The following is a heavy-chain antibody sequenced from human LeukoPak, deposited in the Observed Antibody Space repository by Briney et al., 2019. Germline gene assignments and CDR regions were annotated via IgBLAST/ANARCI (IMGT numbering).Heavy chain of an antibody. CDR3: AREVVSSPSYFDS. V-gene: IGHV3-53*01. CDR2: FYKGDST. CDR1: GFSVSNSY. Sequence: GGSLRLSCAASGFSVSNSYMYWVRQAPGKGLEWVSFFYKGDSTYYAESVRGRFTISRDNSKNTLYLLMNSLIPEDTAVYYCAREVVSSPSYFDSWGQGTLVTVSS. J-gene: IGHJ4*02. D-gene: IGHD2-15*01.